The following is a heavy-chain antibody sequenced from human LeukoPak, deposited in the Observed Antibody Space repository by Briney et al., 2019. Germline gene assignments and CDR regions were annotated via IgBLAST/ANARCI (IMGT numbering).Heavy chain of an antibody. J-gene: IGHJ4*02. Sequence: GGSLRLSCAASGFTFTNYWMHWVRQAPGKGLVWVSRIDIDGTGTSYADSVKGRFTISRDNAKNTVSLQMNSLKAEDTAVYYCRTVFYHWGPGILVTVSS. D-gene: IGHD1-14*01. CDR3: RTVFYH. CDR1: GFTFTNYW. CDR2: IDIDGTGT. V-gene: IGHV3-74*01.